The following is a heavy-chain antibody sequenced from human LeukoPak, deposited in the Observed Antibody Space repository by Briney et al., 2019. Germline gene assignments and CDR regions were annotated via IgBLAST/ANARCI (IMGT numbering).Heavy chain of an antibody. Sequence: PSETLSLTCTVSGHSISSGYYWGWFRQPPGKGLEWIGSTYYSGSTYYNPSLKSRVTISVDTSKSQFTLKLSTVTAADTAVYYCARQWDSGSYFDYWGQGTLVTASS. J-gene: IGHJ4*02. CDR1: GHSISSGYY. D-gene: IGHD1-26*01. CDR2: TYYSGST. CDR3: ARQWDSGSYFDY. V-gene: IGHV4-38-2*02.